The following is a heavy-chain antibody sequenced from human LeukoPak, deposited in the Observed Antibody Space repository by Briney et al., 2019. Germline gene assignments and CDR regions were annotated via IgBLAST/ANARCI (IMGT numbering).Heavy chain of an antibody. J-gene: IGHJ6*02. CDR1: GYTFTSYD. Sequence: ASVEVSCKASGYTFTSYDINWVRQATGQGLEWMGWTNPNSGNTGYAQKFQGRVTMTRNTSISTAYMELSSLRSEDTAVYYCARGSLVRFLEWLALYYYYYGMDVWGQGTTVTVSS. CDR2: TNPNSGNT. CDR3: ARGSLVRFLEWLALYYYYYGMDV. V-gene: IGHV1-8*01. D-gene: IGHD3-3*01.